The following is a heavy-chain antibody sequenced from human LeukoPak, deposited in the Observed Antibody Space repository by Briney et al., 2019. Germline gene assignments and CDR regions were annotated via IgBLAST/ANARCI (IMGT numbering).Heavy chain of an antibody. CDR1: GFTFSDYG. CDR2: INHDGTLR. J-gene: IGHJ4*02. CDR3: VRDVFSLGDS. V-gene: IGHV3-74*01. Sequence: GGSLRLSCAASGFTFSDYGMHWVRQAPGKGLVWVSHINHDGTLRNYADSVKGRFTISRDFAKNTLYLQMNTLGAEDPAVYYCVRDVFSLGDSWGQGTLVTVSS. D-gene: IGHD2/OR15-2a*01.